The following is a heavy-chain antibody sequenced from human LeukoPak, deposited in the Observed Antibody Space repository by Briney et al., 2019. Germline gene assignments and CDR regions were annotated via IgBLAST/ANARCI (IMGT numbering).Heavy chain of an antibody. CDR2: IYHSGST. CDR3: ARGPDYGDYDPSYYFDY. V-gene: IGHV4-30-2*01. D-gene: IGHD4-17*01. CDR1: GVSISSGGYY. J-gene: IGHJ4*02. Sequence: SQTLSLTCTVSGVSISSGGYYWSWIRQPPGKGLEWIGYIYHSGSTYYNPSLKSRVTISVDTSKNQFSLKLSSVTAADTAVYYCARGPDYGDYDPSYYFDYWGQGTLVTVSS.